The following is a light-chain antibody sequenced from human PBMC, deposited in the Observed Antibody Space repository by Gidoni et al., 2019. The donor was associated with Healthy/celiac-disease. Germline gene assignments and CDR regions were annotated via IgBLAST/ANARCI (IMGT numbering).Light chain of an antibody. J-gene: IGLJ3*02. CDR2: TTN. CDR3: VLYMRSGICV. CDR1: SGSVSTSYY. V-gene: IGLV8-61*01. Sequence: QTVVTQEPSRSVSPGGTVTPTCGLSSGSVSTSYYPGWYQQTPGQAPRTLIYTTNTRSSGVPDRFSGSILGNKAALTITGAQADDESDYYCVLYMRSGICVFGGGTKLTVL.